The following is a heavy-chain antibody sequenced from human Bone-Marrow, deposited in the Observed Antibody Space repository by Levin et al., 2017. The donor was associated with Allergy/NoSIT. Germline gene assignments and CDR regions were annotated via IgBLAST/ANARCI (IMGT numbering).Heavy chain of an antibody. CDR3: ARLGKSYSSGWYRGDWFDP. J-gene: IGHJ5*02. CDR1: GYTFTSYG. D-gene: IGHD6-19*01. V-gene: IGHV1-18*01. CDR2: ISAYNGNT. Sequence: AASVKVSCKASGYTFTSYGISWVRQAPGQGLEWMGWISAYNGNTNYAQKLQGRVTMTTDTSTSTAYMELRSLRSDDTAVYYCARLGKSYSSGWYRGDWFDPWGQGTLVTVSS.